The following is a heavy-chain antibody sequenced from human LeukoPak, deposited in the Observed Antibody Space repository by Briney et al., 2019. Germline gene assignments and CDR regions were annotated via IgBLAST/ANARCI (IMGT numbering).Heavy chain of an antibody. Sequence: PSETLSLTCTVSGGSISSGGYYWSWIRQPPGKGLEWIGYIYHSGSTYYNPSLKSRVTISVDRSKNQFSLQLNSVTPEDTAVYYCAREGWFGEPPSHWFDPWGQGTLVTVSS. V-gene: IGHV4-30-2*01. D-gene: IGHD3-10*01. CDR1: GGSISSGGYY. CDR3: AREGWFGEPPSHWFDP. CDR2: IYHSGST. J-gene: IGHJ5*02.